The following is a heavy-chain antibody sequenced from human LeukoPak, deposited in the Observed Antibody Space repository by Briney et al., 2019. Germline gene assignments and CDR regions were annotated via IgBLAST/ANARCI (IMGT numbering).Heavy chain of an antibody. CDR2: IYYSGST. Sequence: PSETLSLTCTVSGGSVSSSNYYCGWIRQPPGKGLEWIGNIYYSGSTYYKPSLKTRVTISVDTSKNQFSLKLTSVTAADTAVYYCARHASVDGNWPRPLDYWGNESLVTVSS. CDR1: GGSVSSSNYY. CDR3: ARHASVDGNWPRPLDY. V-gene: IGHV4-39*01. J-gene: IGHJ4*01. D-gene: IGHD6-19*01.